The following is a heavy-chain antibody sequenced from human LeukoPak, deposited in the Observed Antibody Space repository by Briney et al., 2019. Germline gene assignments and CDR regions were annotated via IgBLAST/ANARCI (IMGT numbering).Heavy chain of an antibody. J-gene: IGHJ4*02. D-gene: IGHD4-17*01. Sequence: GASVKVSCKASGYTFTSYDINWVRQATGQGLEWMGWISAYNGNTNYAQKLQGRVTMTTDTSTSAAYMELRSLRSDDTAVYYCARDLDYGDYDPSFGYWGQGTLVTVSS. CDR2: ISAYNGNT. V-gene: IGHV1-18*01. CDR3: ARDLDYGDYDPSFGY. CDR1: GYTFTSYD.